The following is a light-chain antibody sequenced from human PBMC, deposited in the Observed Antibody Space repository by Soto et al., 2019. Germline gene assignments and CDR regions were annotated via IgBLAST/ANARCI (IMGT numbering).Light chain of an antibody. J-gene: IGKJ2*01. Sequence: DIQMTQSPSTLSASVGDRVTITCRASQSISSWLAWYQQKPGKTPKLLIYKASSLESGVPSRFSGSGSGTEFTLTISSLQPDDFATYYCQQYNTYPFTFGQGTKLEIK. CDR1: QSISSW. V-gene: IGKV1-5*03. CDR2: KAS. CDR3: QQYNTYPFT.